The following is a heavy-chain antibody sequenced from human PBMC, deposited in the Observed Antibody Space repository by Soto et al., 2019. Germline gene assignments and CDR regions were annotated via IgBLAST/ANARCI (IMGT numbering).Heavy chain of an antibody. D-gene: IGHD4-17*01. Sequence: ASVKVSCKASGYTFTSYGISWVRQAPGQGLEWMGWISAYNGNTNYAQKLQGRVTMATDTSTSTAYMELRSLRSDDTAVYYCARDGPMTTVTTGVYWGQGTLVTAPQ. CDR2: ISAYNGNT. V-gene: IGHV1-18*01. CDR3: ARDGPMTTVTTGVY. J-gene: IGHJ4*02. CDR1: GYTFTSYG.